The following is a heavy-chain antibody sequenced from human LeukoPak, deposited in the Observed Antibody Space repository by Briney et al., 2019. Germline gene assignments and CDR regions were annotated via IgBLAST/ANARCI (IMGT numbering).Heavy chain of an antibody. D-gene: IGHD3-9*01. CDR2: IYYSGST. J-gene: IGHJ3*02. V-gene: IGHV4-39*01. Sequence: SEALSLTCTVSGGSISSSSHYWGWIRQPPGKGLEWIGSIYYSGSTCYNPSLKSRVTISVDTSKNQFSLKLSSVTAADTAVYYCASPYYDILSGYYNWAFDIWGQGTMVTVSS. CDR1: GGSISSSSHY. CDR3: ASPYYDILSGYYNWAFDI.